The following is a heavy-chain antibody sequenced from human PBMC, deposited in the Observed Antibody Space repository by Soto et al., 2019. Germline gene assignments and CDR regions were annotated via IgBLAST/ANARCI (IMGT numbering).Heavy chain of an antibody. CDR1: GFTFSNAW. Sequence: EVQLVESGGGLVKPGGSLRLSCAASGFTFSNAWMNWVRQAPGKGLVWVGRVRSNADGGTADYAAPVIGRFTFSRDDSQISLFLQMISLNTEDTAVYFCTMSISGLVTGHWGQGTLVTVSS. CDR3: TMSISGLVTGH. J-gene: IGHJ4*02. V-gene: IGHV3-15*07. CDR2: VRSNADGGTA. D-gene: IGHD3-3*01.